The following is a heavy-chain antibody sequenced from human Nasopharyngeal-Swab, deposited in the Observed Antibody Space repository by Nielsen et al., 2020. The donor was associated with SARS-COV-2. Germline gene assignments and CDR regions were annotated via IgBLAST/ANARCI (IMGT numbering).Heavy chain of an antibody. CDR2: ISANTLYT. CDR3: AKDTRDLDIGVGYYYYYGMDV. Sequence: VRQMPGKGPEWVSVISANTLYTYYADSVKGRFTISRDNSKNTLYLQMNSLRAEDTAVYYCAKDTRDLDIGVGYYYYYGMDVWGQGTTVTVSS. V-gene: IGHV3-23*01. D-gene: IGHD2-2*03. J-gene: IGHJ6*02.